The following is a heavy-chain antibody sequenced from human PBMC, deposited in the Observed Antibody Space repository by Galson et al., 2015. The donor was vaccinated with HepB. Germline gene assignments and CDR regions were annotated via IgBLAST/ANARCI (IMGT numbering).Heavy chain of an antibody. Sequence: QSGAEVKKPGEFLRISCKGSGYSFTSYWISWVRQMPGKGLEWMGRIDPSDSYTNYSPSFQGHVTISADKSISTAYLQWSSLKASDTAMYYCARHFKNRGYSSSWRTNAFDIWGQGTMVTVSS. CDR3: ARHFKNRGYSSSWRTNAFDI. J-gene: IGHJ3*02. V-gene: IGHV5-10-1*01. CDR2: IDPSDSYT. CDR1: GYSFTSYW. D-gene: IGHD6-13*01.